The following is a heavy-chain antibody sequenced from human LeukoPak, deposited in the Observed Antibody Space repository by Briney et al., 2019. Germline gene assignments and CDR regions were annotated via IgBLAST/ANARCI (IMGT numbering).Heavy chain of an antibody. CDR2: ISSSSTI. CDR3: AREVEWSPNWFDP. CDR1: GFTFSSYS. Sequence: GGSLRLSCAASGFTFSSYSMNWVRQAPGKGLEWVSYISSSSTIYYADSVKGRFTISRDNAKNSLYLQMNSLRDEDTAVYYCAREVEWSPNWFDPWGQGTLVTVSS. J-gene: IGHJ5*02. D-gene: IGHD3-3*01. V-gene: IGHV3-48*02.